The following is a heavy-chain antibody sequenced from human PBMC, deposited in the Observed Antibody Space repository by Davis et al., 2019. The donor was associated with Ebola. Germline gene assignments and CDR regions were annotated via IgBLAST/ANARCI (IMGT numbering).Heavy chain of an antibody. CDR2: ISYDGSNK. D-gene: IGHD3-3*01. Sequence: GESLKISCAASGFTFSSYAMHWVRQAPGKGLEWVAVISYDGSNKYYADSVKGRFTISRDNSNSTLYLQMNSLRAEDTAVYYCAREHANYDFWSGISWGKGTTVTVSS. V-gene: IGHV3-30*14. J-gene: IGHJ6*04. CDR3: AREHANYDFWSGIS. CDR1: GFTFSSYA.